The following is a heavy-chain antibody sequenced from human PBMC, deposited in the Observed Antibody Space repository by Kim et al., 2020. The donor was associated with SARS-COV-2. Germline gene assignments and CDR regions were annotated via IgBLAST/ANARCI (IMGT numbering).Heavy chain of an antibody. Sequence: ASVKVSCKASGYTFTSYAMNWVRQAPGQGLEWMGWINTNTGNPTYAQGFTGRFVFSLDTSVSTAYLQISSLKAEDTAVYYCARAGVTMIVVPDAFDIWGQGTMVTVSS. CDR1: GYTFTSYA. J-gene: IGHJ3*02. CDR2: INTNTGNP. D-gene: IGHD3-22*01. V-gene: IGHV7-4-1*02. CDR3: ARAGVTMIVVPDAFDI.